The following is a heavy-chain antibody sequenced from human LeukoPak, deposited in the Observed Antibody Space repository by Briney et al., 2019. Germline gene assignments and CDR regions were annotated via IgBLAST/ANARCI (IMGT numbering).Heavy chain of an antibody. CDR3: ARDLLSGYSYGFDY. D-gene: IGHD5-18*01. Sequence: GGSLRLSCAASGFTFSSYSMNWVRQAPGKGLEWVSSISSSSSYIYYADSVKGRFTISRDNAKNSLYLQMNSLRAEDTAVYYCARDLLSGYSYGFDYWGQGTLVTVSS. J-gene: IGHJ4*02. CDR2: ISSSSSYI. CDR1: GFTFSSYS. V-gene: IGHV3-21*01.